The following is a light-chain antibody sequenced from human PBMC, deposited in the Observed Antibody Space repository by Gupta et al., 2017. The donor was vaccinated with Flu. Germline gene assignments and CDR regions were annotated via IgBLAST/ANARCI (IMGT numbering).Light chain of an antibody. CDR2: EDK. Sequence: SVLAQPHSASESPGKTITISCTRSSGSIADTYVQWYQHRPGTSPTILIYEDKERPSGVPDRFSGSIDKSSNSAALTISGLRAEDEADYYCQSYGSTSQIFGGGTKLTVL. CDR3: QSYGSTSQI. CDR1: SGSIADTY. V-gene: IGLV6-57*01. J-gene: IGLJ2*01.